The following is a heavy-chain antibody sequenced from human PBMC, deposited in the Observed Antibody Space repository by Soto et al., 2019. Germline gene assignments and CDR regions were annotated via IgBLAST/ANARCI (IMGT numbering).Heavy chain of an antibody. Sequence: QVQLVQSGAEVKEPGASVTVSCRASGDRFTDYYMHWVRQAPGQGLEWMGWINPNSGVTKYAQKFQGWVTMTRDTSIRTVYMQLSRLRFDDTAFYYCARESGGATATLDYYYFYMDVWGTGTTVTVSS. J-gene: IGHJ6*03. D-gene: IGHD5-12*01. CDR3: ARESGGATATLDYYYFYMDV. V-gene: IGHV1-2*04. CDR2: INPNSGVT. CDR1: GDRFTDYY.